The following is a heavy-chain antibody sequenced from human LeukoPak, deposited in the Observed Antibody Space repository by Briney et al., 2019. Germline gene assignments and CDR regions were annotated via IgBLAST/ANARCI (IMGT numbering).Heavy chain of an antibody. D-gene: IGHD4-17*01. CDR2: INPSGGST. CDR1: GYTFTSYY. J-gene: IGHJ3*02. CDR3: ARTRTPSTVSAPDAFDI. V-gene: IGHV1-46*01. Sequence: ASVKVSCKASGYTFTSYYIHWVRHAPGQGLEWMGIINPSGGSTNYAQKFQGRVTMTRDMSTSTVDMEVSSLRSEDTAVYYCARTRTPSTVSAPDAFDIWGQGTVVTVSS.